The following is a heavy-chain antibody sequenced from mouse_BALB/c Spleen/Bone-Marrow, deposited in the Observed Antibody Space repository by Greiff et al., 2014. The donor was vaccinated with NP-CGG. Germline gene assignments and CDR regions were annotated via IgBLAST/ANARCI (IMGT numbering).Heavy chain of an antibody. V-gene: IGHV1-80*01. J-gene: IGHJ2*01. CDR2: IYPGDGDT. D-gene: IGHD3-1*01. CDR3: ARVGFSFDY. CDR1: GYAFSTYW. Sequence: VHLVESGAELVRPGSSVKISCKASGYAFSTYWMNWVKQRPGQGLEWIGQIYPGDGDTNYNGKFKGKATLTADRSSSTASMQLSSLTSEDSAVYFCARVGFSFDYWGQGTTLTVSS.